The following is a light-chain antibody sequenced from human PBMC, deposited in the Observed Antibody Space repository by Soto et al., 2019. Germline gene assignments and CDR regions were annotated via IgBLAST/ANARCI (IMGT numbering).Light chain of an antibody. CDR3: QQYGSSPPVT. V-gene: IGKV3-20*01. CDR2: GAS. CDR1: QSVSSSY. Sequence: DIVLTQSPGTLSLSPGERATLSCRASQSVSSSYLAWYQQKPGQAPRLLIYGASGRATGIPDRFSCSVSGTDFTLTISRLEPEDFAVYYCQQYGSSPPVTFGQGTRLEIK. J-gene: IGKJ5*01.